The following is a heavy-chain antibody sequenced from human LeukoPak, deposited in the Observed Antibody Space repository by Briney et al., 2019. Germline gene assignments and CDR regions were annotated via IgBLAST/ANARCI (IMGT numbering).Heavy chain of an antibody. D-gene: IGHD4-17*01. CDR3: ARGTTTAQRKDAFDI. Sequence: GGSLRLSCAASGFTFSSYWMTWVRQAPGKGLEWVANIKLDGSEKTYVDSVKGRFTISRDNAKNSLYLQMNSLGAEDMALYYCARGTTTAQRKDAFDIWGQGTMVTVSS. CDR2: IKLDGSEK. CDR1: GFTFSSYW. V-gene: IGHV3-7*01. J-gene: IGHJ3*02.